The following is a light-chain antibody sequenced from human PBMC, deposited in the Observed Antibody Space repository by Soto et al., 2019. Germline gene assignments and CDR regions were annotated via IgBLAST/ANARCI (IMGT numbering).Light chain of an antibody. V-gene: IGKV1-5*01. CDR2: EAS. CDR3: QQFKSYPIT. CDR1: QSISSW. Sequence: IQMTQSPSTLSASVGDRVTITCRASQSISSWSAWYQQKPGKAPKPLIYEASNLESGVPSRFSGSGSGTEFTLTIGVLQPDDFATYSCQQFKSYPITFGQGTRLEIK. J-gene: IGKJ5*01.